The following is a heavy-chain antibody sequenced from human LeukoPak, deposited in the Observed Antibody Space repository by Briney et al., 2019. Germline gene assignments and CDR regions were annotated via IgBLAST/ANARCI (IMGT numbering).Heavy chain of an antibody. V-gene: IGHV3-11*04. CDR1: GFTFSDYY. J-gene: IGHJ4*02. CDR3: ARVEGWELLQFYFDY. D-gene: IGHD1-26*01. Sequence: GGSLRLSCAASGFTFSDYYMNWIRQAPGKGLEWVSYISSSGSAIYYADSVKGRFTISRDNAKNSLYLQMNSLRAEDTAVYYCARVEGWELLQFYFDYWGQGTLVTVSS. CDR2: ISSSGSAI.